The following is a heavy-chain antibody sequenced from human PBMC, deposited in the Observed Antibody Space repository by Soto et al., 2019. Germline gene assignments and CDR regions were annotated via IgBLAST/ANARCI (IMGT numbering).Heavy chain of an antibody. CDR1: GFSFSSYA. CDR2: ISGSGVST. J-gene: IGHJ4*02. CDR3: AKHRYHSTPLYDSLEY. Sequence: AGSLRLSCSASGFSFSSYAMSWVRQAPGKGLEWVSAISGSGVSTYYADSVRGRFTISRDNSKTTLYLDMNSLGVEDTAIYYCAKHRYHSTPLYDSLEYWGQGILVTVSS. V-gene: IGHV3-23*01. D-gene: IGHD3-22*01.